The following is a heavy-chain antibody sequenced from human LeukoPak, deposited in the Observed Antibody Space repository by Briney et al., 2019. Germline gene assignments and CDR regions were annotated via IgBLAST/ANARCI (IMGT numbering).Heavy chain of an antibody. CDR1: GFTFSTYA. CDR3: AARCDYVWGTCRFDY. CDR2: ISGSGGST. D-gene: IGHD3-16*01. V-gene: IGHV3-23*01. J-gene: IGHJ4*02. Sequence: GGSLTLSYAASGFTFSTYAMNWVRRAPGKALEGLLDISGSGGSTTYADSVKGRFTISRDNSKSILYLQMNSLRAEDTAVYYCAARCDYVWGTCRFDYWGQGTLVIVSS.